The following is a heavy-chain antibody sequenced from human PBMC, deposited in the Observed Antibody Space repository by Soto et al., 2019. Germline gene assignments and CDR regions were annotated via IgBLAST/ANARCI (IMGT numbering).Heavy chain of an antibody. CDR2: ISGSGCST. CDR3: AKKGVVVPAAKRDWFDP. D-gene: IGHD2-2*01. Sequence: PGGSLRLSCAASGFTFSSYAMSWVRQAPGKWLEWVSAISGSGCSTYYSDSVKGRFTISRDNSKNTLYLQMNSLRAEDTAVYYCAKKGVVVPAAKRDWFDPWGQRTLVTVSS. V-gene: IGHV3-23*01. J-gene: IGHJ5*02. CDR1: GFTFSSYA.